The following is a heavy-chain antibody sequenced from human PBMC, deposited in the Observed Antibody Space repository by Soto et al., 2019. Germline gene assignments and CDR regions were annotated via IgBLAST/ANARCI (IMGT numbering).Heavy chain of an antibody. CDR1: GFSLSTSGVG. V-gene: IGHV2-5*02. CDR2: IYWDDDK. J-gene: IGHJ4*02. D-gene: IGHD6-6*01. CDR3: AHSRPPRLLDY. Sequence: QITLKESGPTLVKPTQTLTLTCTFSGFSLSTSGVGVGWIRQPPGKALEWLALIYWDDDKRYSSSLNSRLTITKDTSKNQVVLTITTMDPVDTATYYCAHSRPPRLLDYWGQGTLVTVSS.